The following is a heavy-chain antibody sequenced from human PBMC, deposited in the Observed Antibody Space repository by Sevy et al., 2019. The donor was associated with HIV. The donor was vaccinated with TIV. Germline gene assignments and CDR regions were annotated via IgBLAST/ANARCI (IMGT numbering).Heavy chain of an antibody. CDR3: VGDANYDSESSGYPFDD. Sequence: ASVKVSCKTSGYTFVTYGISWVRQVPGQGPQWMGWISGNDGSTREAQIFQDRVTMTTDRTTSTAQMEVRRLRSDDTAVYYCVGDANYDSESSGYPFDDWGQGTLVTVSS. V-gene: IGHV1-18*01. CDR1: GYTFVTYG. CDR2: ISGNDGST. D-gene: IGHD3-22*01. J-gene: IGHJ4*02.